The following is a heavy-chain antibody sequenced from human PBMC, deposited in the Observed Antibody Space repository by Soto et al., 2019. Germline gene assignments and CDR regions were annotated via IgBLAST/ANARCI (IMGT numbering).Heavy chain of an antibody. D-gene: IGHD7-27*01. CDR2: AHHSGRT. Sequence: ASETLSLTCTVSGGSMTSSNWWNWVRQSPGKGLEWIGEAHHSGRTNYNPSLKSRVTISVDTSKNQFSLKLSSVTAADTAVYYCARRWGRTFDCWGQGTLVTVSS. CDR3: ARRWGRTFDC. V-gene: IGHV4-4*02. CDR1: GGSMTSSNW. J-gene: IGHJ4*02.